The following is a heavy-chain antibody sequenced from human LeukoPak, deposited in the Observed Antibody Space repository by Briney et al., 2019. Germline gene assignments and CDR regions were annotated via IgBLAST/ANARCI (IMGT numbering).Heavy chain of an antibody. J-gene: IGHJ4*02. CDR3: AKPRATDFDY. CDR1: GLTFDDYA. Sequence: GGSLRLSCAASGLTFDDYAMHWDRQAPGKGLEWVSLISGDSTYYADSVKGRFTISRDNSKNSLYLQMNSLRTEDTALYYCAKPRATDFDYWGQGSLVTVSS. D-gene: IGHD1-26*01. CDR2: ISGDST. V-gene: IGHV3-43*02.